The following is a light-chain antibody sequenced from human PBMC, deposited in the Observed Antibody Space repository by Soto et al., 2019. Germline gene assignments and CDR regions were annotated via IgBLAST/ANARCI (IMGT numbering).Light chain of an antibody. CDR2: DAS. CDR1: QSITNW. CDR3: QQSYSSPPT. J-gene: IGKJ1*01. V-gene: IGKV1-5*01. Sequence: IPMSQSPSSLSASVGDRVTITCRASQSITNWLAWYQQKPGKAPKLLIYDASSLESGVPSRFSGGGFGTEFTLTISSLQPDDFATYYCQQSYSSPPTFGQGTKVDIK.